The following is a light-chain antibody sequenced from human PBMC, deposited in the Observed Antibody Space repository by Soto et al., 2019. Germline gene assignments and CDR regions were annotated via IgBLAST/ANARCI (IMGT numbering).Light chain of an antibody. Sequence: DIQMTQSPSTLSASVGDRVTITCRDSQSIENWLAWYQQKPGKAPKLFILKASTLEIGVPSRFSGSGSGTEFTLSISSLQPDDFATYFCQQYESFPRTFGQGTKVEIK. CDR3: QQYESFPRT. V-gene: IGKV1-5*03. CDR2: KAS. CDR1: QSIENW. J-gene: IGKJ1*01.